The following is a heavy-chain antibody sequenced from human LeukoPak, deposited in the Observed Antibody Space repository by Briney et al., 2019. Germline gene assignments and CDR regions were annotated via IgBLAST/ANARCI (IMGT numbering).Heavy chain of an antibody. CDR2: INPNSGGT. J-gene: IGHJ4*01. CDR1: GYTFTGYY. CDR3: ARDRPGYSSGWYSDY. Sequence: GASVKVSCKASGYTFTGYYMHWVRQAPGHGLEWMGWINPNSGGTNYAQKFQGRVTLTRDTSISTAYMELSRLRCDVTAVYYCARDRPGYSSGWYSDYWGHGTLVTVSS. D-gene: IGHD6-19*01. V-gene: IGHV1-2*02.